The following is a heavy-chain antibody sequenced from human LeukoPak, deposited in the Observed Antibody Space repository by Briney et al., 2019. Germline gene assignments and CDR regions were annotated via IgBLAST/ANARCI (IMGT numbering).Heavy chain of an antibody. D-gene: IGHD5-12*01. Sequence: SETLSLTCTVSGGSISSYYWSWIRQPAGKGLEWIGRIYTSGSTNYNPSLKSRVTISVDTSKNQFSLKLSSVTAADTAVYYCARSPLVATTGWWFDPWGQGTLVTVSS. CDR1: GGSISSYY. V-gene: IGHV4-4*07. J-gene: IGHJ5*02. CDR2: IYTSGST. CDR3: ARSPLVATTGWWFDP.